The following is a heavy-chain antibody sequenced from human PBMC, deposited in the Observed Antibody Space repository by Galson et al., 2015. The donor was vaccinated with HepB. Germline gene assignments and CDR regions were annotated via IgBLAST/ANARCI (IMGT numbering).Heavy chain of an antibody. J-gene: IGHJ6*03. CDR1: GFTFSSYS. CDR3: ARVLAQPIVVVPAAMTSPKEEWSYYYYYYMDV. D-gene: IGHD2-2*01. CDR2: ISSSSSTI. V-gene: IGHV3-48*01. Sequence: SLRLSCAASGFTFSSYSTNWVRQAPGKGLEWVSYISSSSSTIYYADSVKGRFTISRDNAKNSLYLQMNSLRAEDTAVYYCARVLAQPIVVVPAAMTSPKEEWSYYYYYYMDVWGKGTTVTVSS.